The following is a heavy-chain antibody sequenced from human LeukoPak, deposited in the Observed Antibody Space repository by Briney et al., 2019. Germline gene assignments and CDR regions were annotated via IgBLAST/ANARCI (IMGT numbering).Heavy chain of an antibody. CDR3: ARVGIRITMVRGGFDP. CDR2: ISAYNGNT. V-gene: IGHV1-18*01. D-gene: IGHD3-10*01. J-gene: IGHJ5*02. Sequence: ASVKVSCKASGYTFTSYGISWVRQAPGQGLEWMGWISAYNGNTNYAQKLQGRVTMTTDTSTSTAYMELRSLRSDDTAVYYCARVGIRITMVRGGFDPWGQGTLVTVSS. CDR1: GYTFTSYG.